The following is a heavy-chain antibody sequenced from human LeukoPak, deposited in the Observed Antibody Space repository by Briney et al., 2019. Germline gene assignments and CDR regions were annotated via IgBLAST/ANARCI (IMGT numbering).Heavy chain of an antibody. Sequence: PGGSLRLSCAASGFTFSNYAMTWVRQAPGKGLEYVSAISSNGGSTYNADSVKGRFSISRDNSKNTLSLQMSSLRAEDTAVYYCLRGSGSYYHHYFDYWGQGILVTVSS. CDR2: ISSNGGST. J-gene: IGHJ4*02. CDR3: LRGSGSYYHHYFDY. CDR1: GFTFSNYA. V-gene: IGHV3-64D*06. D-gene: IGHD3-10*01.